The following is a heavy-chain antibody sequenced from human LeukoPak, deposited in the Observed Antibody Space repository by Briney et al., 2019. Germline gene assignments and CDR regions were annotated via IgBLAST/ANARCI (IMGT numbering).Heavy chain of an antibody. CDR1: GFTFSTYS. CDR2: ISHGSTRI. J-gene: IGHJ4*02. Sequence: GGSLRLSCAASGFTFSTYSMNWVRQAPGKGLEWISYISHGSTRIFYADSVEGRFTVSRDDAKNALYLQMNSLRVEDTAVYYCTRDPGHSYAMDSWGQGILVTVSS. V-gene: IGHV3-48*01. CDR3: TRDPGHSYAMDS. D-gene: IGHD3-16*01.